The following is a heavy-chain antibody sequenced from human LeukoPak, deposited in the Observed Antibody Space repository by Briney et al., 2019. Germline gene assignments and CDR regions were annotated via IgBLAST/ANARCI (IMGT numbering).Heavy chain of an antibody. V-gene: IGHV1-18*04. CDR1: GCTFTSYG. CDR2: ISAYNGNT. D-gene: IGHD2-15*01. Sequence: ASVKVSCKASGCTFTSYGISWVRQAPGQGLEWMGWISAYNGNTNYAQKLQGRVTMTTDTSTSTAYMELRSLRSDDTAVYYCARLVGSGSQLLPDYWGQGTLVTVSS. CDR3: ARLVGSGSQLLPDY. J-gene: IGHJ4*02.